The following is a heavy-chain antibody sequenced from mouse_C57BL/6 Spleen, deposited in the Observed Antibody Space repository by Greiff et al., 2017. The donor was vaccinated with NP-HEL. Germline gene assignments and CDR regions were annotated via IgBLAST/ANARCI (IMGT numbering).Heavy chain of an antibody. D-gene: IGHD1-1*01. Sequence: QVQLQQSGAELAKPGASVKLSCKASGYTFTSYWMHWVKQRPGQGLEWIGYINPSSGYTKYNQKFKDKATLTADKSSSTAYMQLSSLTYEDSAVYYCARSYYGSSYAMDYWGQGTSVTVSS. V-gene: IGHV1-7*01. CDR1: GYTFTSYW. CDR2: INPSSGYT. CDR3: ARSYYGSSYAMDY. J-gene: IGHJ4*01.